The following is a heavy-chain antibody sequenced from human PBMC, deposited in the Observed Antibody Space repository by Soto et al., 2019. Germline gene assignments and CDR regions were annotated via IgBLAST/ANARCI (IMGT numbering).Heavy chain of an antibody. V-gene: IGHV3-23*01. D-gene: IGHD5-18*01. CDR2: VTASGGGA. J-gene: IGHJ4*02. Sequence: GGSLRLSCAASGFIFNNYAMTWVRQAPGKGLEWVSTVTASGGGAFYANSVKGRFTISRDNSRNTLHLQMSSLRVEDTALYYCAKALVPALTAKFGYWGQGTLVTVSS. CDR1: GFIFNNYA. CDR3: AKALVPALTAKFGY.